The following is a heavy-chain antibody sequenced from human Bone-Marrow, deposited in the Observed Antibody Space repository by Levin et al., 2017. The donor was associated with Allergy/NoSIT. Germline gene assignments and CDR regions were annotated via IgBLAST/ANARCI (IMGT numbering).Heavy chain of an antibody. Sequence: GGSLRLSCAASGFTLSSYGIHWVRQTPGKGLEWLALISYDASHKFYADSVKGRFTISRDNSKNTVNLQMDNLRSEDTAVYYCARDRIDHCIGDSCYSAFDVWGQGTLVTVSS. CDR3: ARDRIDHCIGDSCYSAFDV. CDR2: ISYDASHK. D-gene: IGHD2-15*01. J-gene: IGHJ3*01. V-gene: IGHV3-30*03. CDR1: GFTLSSYG.